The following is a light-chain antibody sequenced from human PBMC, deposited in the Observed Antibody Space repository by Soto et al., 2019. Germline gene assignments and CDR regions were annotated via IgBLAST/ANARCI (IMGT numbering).Light chain of an antibody. CDR3: QQYGSSPERT. V-gene: IGKV3-20*01. CDR1: QSVSSSY. CDR2: GAS. Sequence: EIVLTQSPGTLSLSPGERATLSCRASQSVSSSYLAWYQQKPGQSPRLLIDGASSRATGIPDRFSGSGSGTDFTLTISRLEPEDFAVYYCQQYGSSPERTFGQGTKVEIK. J-gene: IGKJ1*01.